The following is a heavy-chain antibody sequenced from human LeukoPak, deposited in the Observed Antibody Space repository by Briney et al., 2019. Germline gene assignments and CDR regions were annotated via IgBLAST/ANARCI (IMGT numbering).Heavy chain of an antibody. V-gene: IGHV3-23*01. Sequence: PGGSLRLSCAASGFTFSSYAMSWVRQAPGKGLEWVSAISRSGGSTYYADSVKGRFTISRDNSKNTLYLQMNSLRAEDTAVYYCAKDITIFGVVIEDAFDIWGQGTMVTVSS. CDR3: AKDITIFGVVIEDAFDI. J-gene: IGHJ3*02. CDR1: GFTFSSYA. D-gene: IGHD3-3*01. CDR2: ISRSGGST.